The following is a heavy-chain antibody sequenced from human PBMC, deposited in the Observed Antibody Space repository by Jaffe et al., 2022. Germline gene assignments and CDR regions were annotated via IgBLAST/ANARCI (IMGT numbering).Heavy chain of an antibody. D-gene: IGHD6-13*01. Sequence: EVELVESGGGLVQPGESLRLSCAASGFTFSTYWMSWVRQVPGKGLEWVASIKQDAGEMHYVASVKGRFTISRDNARNSLYLQMNSLRAEDTAVYFCTRDPGIAAAGTVGYFDYWGQGTLVTVSS. CDR2: IKQDAGEM. CDR1: GFTFSTYW. V-gene: IGHV3-7*05. J-gene: IGHJ4*02. CDR3: TRDPGIAAAGTVGYFDY.